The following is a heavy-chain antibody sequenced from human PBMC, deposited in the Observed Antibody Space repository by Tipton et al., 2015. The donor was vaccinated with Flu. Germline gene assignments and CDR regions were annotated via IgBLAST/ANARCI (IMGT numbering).Heavy chain of an antibody. D-gene: IGHD5-24*01. J-gene: IGHJ4*02. Sequence: GASLRSSSYYWGWIRQPQGKGLEWIGSFYYDVGTYYNPSLSSRVTISVDESKNQFSLRLTSVTAADTAVYYCVRTKDGYTLSNFVYWGQGTLVTVSS. CDR3: VRTKDGYTLSNFVY. CDR1: GASLRSSSYY. V-gene: IGHV4-39*07. CDR2: FYYDVGT.